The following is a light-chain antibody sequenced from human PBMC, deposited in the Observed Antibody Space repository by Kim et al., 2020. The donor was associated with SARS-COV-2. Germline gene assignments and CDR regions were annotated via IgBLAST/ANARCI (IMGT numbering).Light chain of an antibody. J-gene: IGKJ1*01. V-gene: IGKV3-20*01. Sequence: LSPGERATLSCRASQRMSSSFVGWYQQRGGQAPRLLIYGAHKRAAGIPDRFSGSGSGTDFTLTISRLKAEDFAFYYCQHYGRPPTFGQGTKVEIK. CDR3: QHYGRPPT. CDR2: GAH. CDR1: QRMSSSF.